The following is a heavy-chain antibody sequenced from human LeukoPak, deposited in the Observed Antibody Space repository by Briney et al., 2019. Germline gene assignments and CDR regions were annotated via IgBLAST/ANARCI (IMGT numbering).Heavy chain of an antibody. Sequence: SETLSLTCTVSGGSVSSSPYYWGWLRQTPGKGLEWIGSIYHVGGTYYNPSLKSRVTISIDTSKNQFSLKLTSVTAADTAIYYCARDGRSGYEDLWGPGTLVTVSS. CDR3: ARDGRSGYEDL. V-gene: IGHV4-39*07. J-gene: IGHJ5*02. CDR2: IYHVGGT. CDR1: GGSVSSSPYY. D-gene: IGHD5-12*01.